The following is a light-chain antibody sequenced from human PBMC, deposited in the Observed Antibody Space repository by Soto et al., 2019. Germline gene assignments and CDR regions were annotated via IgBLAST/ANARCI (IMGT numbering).Light chain of an antibody. CDR2: DAS. J-gene: IGKJ2*01. CDR1: QSIRGW. Sequence: DIQMTQSPSTLSASVGDRVTITCRASQSIRGWLAWYQQKPGKAHKLLIYDASNLERGVPSRFIGSGYGTEFTLTIINLQPDYFATYYCKHYYSDSLYTFGQGTKLEIK. CDR3: KHYYSDSLYT. V-gene: IGKV1-5*01.